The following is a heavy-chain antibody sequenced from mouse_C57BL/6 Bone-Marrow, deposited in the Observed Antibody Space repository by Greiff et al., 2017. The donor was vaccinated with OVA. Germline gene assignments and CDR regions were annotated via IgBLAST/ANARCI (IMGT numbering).Heavy chain of an antibody. CDR2: IWSGGTT. Sequence: VQAVESGPGLVQPSQSLSITCTVSGFSLTSYGVHWVRQSPGKGLEWLGVIWSGGTTDYNAAFISRLSISKDNSKSQVFFKMNSLQAKDTAIYNCARASYRSYDLDYWGQGTTLTVSS. J-gene: IGHJ2*01. CDR3: ARASYRSYDLDY. V-gene: IGHV2-2*02. CDR1: GFSLTSYG. D-gene: IGHD2-14*01.